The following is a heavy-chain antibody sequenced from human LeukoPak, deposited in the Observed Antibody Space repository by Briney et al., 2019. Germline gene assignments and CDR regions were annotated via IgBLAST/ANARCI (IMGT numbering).Heavy chain of an antibody. J-gene: IGHJ5*02. D-gene: IGHD4-11*01. CDR1: GFTFSSYS. CDR2: ISSSSSYI. V-gene: IGHV3-21*01. CDR3: ARESYSDSHYNWFDP. Sequence: GGSLRLSCAASGFTFSSYSMNWVRQAPGKGLEWVSSISSSSSYIYYADSVKGRFTISRDNAKNSLYLQMNSLRAEDTAVYYCARESYSDSHYNWFDPWGQGTLVTVSS.